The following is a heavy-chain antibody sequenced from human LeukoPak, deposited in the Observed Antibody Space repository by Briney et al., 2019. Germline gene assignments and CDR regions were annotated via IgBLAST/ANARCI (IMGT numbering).Heavy chain of an antibody. J-gene: IGHJ6*03. Sequence: GGSLRLSCTASGFTFGDYSMNWVRQAPGKGLEWVGFIRSKAYGGTTENAASVRGRFTISRDDSKSIAYLQMNSLKTEDTAMYYCTRGPVEGATPKKYYYMDVWGKGTTVTISS. V-gene: IGHV3-49*04. D-gene: IGHD1-26*01. CDR3: TRGPVEGATPKKYYYMDV. CDR1: GFTFGDYS. CDR2: IRSKAYGGTT.